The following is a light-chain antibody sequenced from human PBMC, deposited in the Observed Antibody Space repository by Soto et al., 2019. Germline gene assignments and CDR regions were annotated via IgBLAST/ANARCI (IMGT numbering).Light chain of an antibody. CDR3: QQYNNWPRT. CDR2: AAS. Sequence: EILLTQSPGTLSLSPGDRATLSCRASQSLGSGYLAWYRQKPGQAPRILIYAASSRATGVPARFSGSGSGTEFTLTISSLQSEDFAVYYCQQYNNWPRTFGQGTKVDI. CDR1: QSLGSGY. V-gene: IGKV3D-15*01. J-gene: IGKJ1*01.